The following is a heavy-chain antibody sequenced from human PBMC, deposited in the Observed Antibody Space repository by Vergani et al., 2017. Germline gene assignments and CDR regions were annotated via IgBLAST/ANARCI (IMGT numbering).Heavy chain of an antibody. CDR2: ISYDGSNK. J-gene: IGHJ6*02. CDR1: GFTFSSYG. V-gene: IGHV3-30*18. Sequence: QVQLVESGGGVVQPGRSLRLSCAASGFTFSSYGMHWVRQAPGKGLEWVAVISYDGSNKYYADSVKGRFTISRDNSKNTQYLQMNSLRAEDTAVYYCAKADYGDYERLLGYYYGMDVWGQGTTVTVSS. D-gene: IGHD4-17*01. CDR3: AKADYGDYERLLGYYYGMDV.